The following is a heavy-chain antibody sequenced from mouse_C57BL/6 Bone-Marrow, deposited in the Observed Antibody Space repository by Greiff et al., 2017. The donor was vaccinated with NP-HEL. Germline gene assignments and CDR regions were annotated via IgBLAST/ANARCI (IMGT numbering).Heavy chain of an antibody. CDR3: TRAPSTVIAYDAMDY. CDR1: GFTFSSYA. Sequence: DVQLVESGEGLVKPGGSLKLSCAASGFTFSSYAMSWVRQTPEKRLEWVAYISSGGDYIYYADTVKGRFTISRDNARNTLYLQMNSLKSEDTAVYYCTRAPSTVIAYDAMDYWGQGTSVTVSS. CDR2: ISSGGDYI. D-gene: IGHD1-1*01. V-gene: IGHV5-9-1*02. J-gene: IGHJ4*01.